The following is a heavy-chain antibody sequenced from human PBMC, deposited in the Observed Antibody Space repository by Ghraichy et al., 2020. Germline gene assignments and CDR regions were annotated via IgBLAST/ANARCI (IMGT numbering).Heavy chain of an antibody. D-gene: IGHD3-3*01. J-gene: IGHJ4*02. Sequence: GVSLKLSCAASGFTFNTCWMHWVRQAPGKGLVWVSRIKSDGYSTSYADSVKGRFTISRDNAKNTLYLQMNSLRADDTAVYFCVRDGDHYDFDYWGQGILVTVSS. CDR1: GFTFNTCW. CDR2: IKSDGYST. V-gene: IGHV3-74*01. CDR3: VRDGDHYDFDY.